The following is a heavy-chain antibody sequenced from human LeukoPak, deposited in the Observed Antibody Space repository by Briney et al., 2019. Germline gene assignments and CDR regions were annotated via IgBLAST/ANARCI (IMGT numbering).Heavy chain of an antibody. CDR1: GFTFSDYT. D-gene: IGHD1-7*01. CDR3: ARDYWWNYDY. CDR2: ISKDGSDK. Sequence: GRCLRLSCTASGFTFSDYTMHWVRQAPCKGLEWVAVISKDGSDKYYPGSVRGRFTISRDNSKNTIYLQMDSLRAEDTAIYYCARDYWWNYDYWGQGTLVTVSS. V-gene: IGHV3-30-3*01. J-gene: IGHJ4*02.